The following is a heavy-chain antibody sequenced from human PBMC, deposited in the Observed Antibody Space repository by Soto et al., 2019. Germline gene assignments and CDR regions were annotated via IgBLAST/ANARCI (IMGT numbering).Heavy chain of an antibody. J-gene: IGHJ5*02. CDR3: AHRPNYGARFAP. Sequence: QITLKESGPTLVKPTQTLTLTCTFSGFSLNTRAVGVGWIRQPPGKALEGLALIFWDDDKRYSPSLKNRLTITKDTSKNQVVLTMTNMDPVDTATYFCAHRPNYGARFAPWGPGTLVTVSS. CDR2: IFWDDDK. D-gene: IGHD4-17*01. V-gene: IGHV2-5*02. CDR1: GFSLNTRAVG.